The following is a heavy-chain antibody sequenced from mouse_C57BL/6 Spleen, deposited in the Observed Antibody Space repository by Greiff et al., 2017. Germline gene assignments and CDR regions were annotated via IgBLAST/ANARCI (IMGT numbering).Heavy chain of an antibody. CDR1: GYTFTSYG. Sequence: VQLQQSGAELARPGASVKLSCKASGYTFTSYGISWVKQRTGQGLEWIGEIYPRSGNTYYNEKFKGKATLTADKSSSTAYMELRSLTSEGSAVYFCARTGITTVVLAGTDCAYWGQGTLVTVAA. CDR2: IYPRSGNT. J-gene: IGHJ3*01. V-gene: IGHV1-81*01. CDR3: ARTGITTVVLAGTDCAY. D-gene: IGHD1-1*01.